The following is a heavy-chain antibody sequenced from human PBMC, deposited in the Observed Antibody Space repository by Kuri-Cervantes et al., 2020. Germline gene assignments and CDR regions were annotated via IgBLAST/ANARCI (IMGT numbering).Heavy chain of an antibody. CDR1: GFTFSSYA. Sequence: GGSLRLSCAASGFTFSSYAMSWVRQAPGKGLEWVSAISGSGGSTYYADSVKGRFTVSRDNSEDTLFLQMNSLRAEDTGVYYCARAMGYYATSGPRGYWGQGTLVTVSS. D-gene: IGHD3-22*01. V-gene: IGHV3-23*01. CDR2: ISGSGGST. CDR3: ARAMGYYATSGPRGY. J-gene: IGHJ4*02.